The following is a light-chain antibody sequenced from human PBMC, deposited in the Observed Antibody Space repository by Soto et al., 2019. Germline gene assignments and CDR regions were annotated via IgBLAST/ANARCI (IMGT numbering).Light chain of an antibody. Sequence: QSALTQPPSVSGSPGQSVTISCTGTSSDVGEYNYVSWYQHQPDKAPKLMIYEVTKRPSGVPDRFSGSKSGNTASLTVSGLQAEDEADYYCSSYAGSNNFGVFGGGTKLTVL. CDR2: EVT. V-gene: IGLV2-8*01. CDR1: SSDVGEYNY. CDR3: SSYAGSNNFGV. J-gene: IGLJ2*01.